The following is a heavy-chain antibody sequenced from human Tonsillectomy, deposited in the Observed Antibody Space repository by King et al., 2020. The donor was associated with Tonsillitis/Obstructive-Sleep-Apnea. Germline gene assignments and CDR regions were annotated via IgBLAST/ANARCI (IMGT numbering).Heavy chain of an antibody. CDR1: GGSISSYY. CDR3: ARDHGYYGSGTRAWFDP. CDR2: IYYSGST. D-gene: IGHD3-10*01. Sequence: QLQESGPGLVKPSETLSLTCTVSGGSISSYYWSWIRQPPGKGLEWIGYIYYSGSTNYNPSLKSRVTISVDTSKNQFSLKLSSVTAADTAVYYCARDHGYYGSGTRAWFDPWGQGTLVTVSS. V-gene: IGHV4-59*01. J-gene: IGHJ5*02.